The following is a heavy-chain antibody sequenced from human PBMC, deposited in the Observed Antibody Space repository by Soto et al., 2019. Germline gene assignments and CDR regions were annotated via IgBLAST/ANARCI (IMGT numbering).Heavy chain of an antibody. CDR2: VKTKTVGGTT. Sequence: QLVESGGGFVKPGGSLRLSRAASGFTFSNAWLSWVRQAPGKGLEWVGRVKTKTVGGTTDYAAPVNGRFTISRDDSKNTLYLQMNSLKPEDTAMYYCSTISIVATVDHWGQGTLVTVSA. V-gene: IGHV3-15*01. D-gene: IGHD5-12*01. CDR1: GFTFSNAW. J-gene: IGHJ4*02. CDR3: STISIVATVDH.